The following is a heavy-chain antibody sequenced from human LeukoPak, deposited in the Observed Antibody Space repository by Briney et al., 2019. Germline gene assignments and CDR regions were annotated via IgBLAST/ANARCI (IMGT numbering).Heavy chain of an antibody. CDR2: IYSGGNT. Sequence: PGGSLRLSCAASGLTVSRNYMSWVRQAPGKGLEWVSVIYSGGNTYYADSVKGRFTISRDNSKNTLYLQMNSLRAEDTAVYYCAKDGTSVATAGSHFDYWGQGTLVTVSS. CDR3: AKDGTSVATAGSHFDY. CDR1: GLTVSRNY. V-gene: IGHV3-66*01. D-gene: IGHD6-13*01. J-gene: IGHJ4*02.